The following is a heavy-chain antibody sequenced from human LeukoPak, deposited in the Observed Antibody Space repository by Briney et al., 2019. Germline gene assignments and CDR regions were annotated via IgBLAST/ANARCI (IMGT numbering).Heavy chain of an antibody. Sequence: GGSLRLSCAASGFTFSSYSMNWVRQAPGKGLEWVSFISSSSYIYYADSVKGRFTISRDNSKNSLYLQMNSLRAEDTAVYYCAKDRGGATPSFDYWGQGTLVTVSS. CDR1: GFTFSSYS. J-gene: IGHJ4*02. V-gene: IGHV3-21*04. CDR2: ISSSSYI. D-gene: IGHD5-12*01. CDR3: AKDRGGATPSFDY.